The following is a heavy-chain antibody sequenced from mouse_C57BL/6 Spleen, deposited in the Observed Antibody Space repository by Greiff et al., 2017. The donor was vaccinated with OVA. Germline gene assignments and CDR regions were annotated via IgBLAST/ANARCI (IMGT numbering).Heavy chain of an antibody. CDR2: INPNNGGT. J-gene: IGHJ3*01. Sequence: EVQLQQSGPELVKPGASVKISCKASGYTFTDYYMNWVKQSHGKSLEWIGDINPNNGGTSYNQKFKGKATLTVDKSSSTAYMELRSLTSEDSAVYYCARADLDSSGSGWFAYWGQGTLVTVSA. CDR1: GYTFTDYY. D-gene: IGHD3-2*02. CDR3: ARADLDSSGSGWFAY. V-gene: IGHV1-26*01.